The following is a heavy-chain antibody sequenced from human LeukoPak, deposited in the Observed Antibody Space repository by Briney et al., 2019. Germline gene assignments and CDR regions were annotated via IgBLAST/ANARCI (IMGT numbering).Heavy chain of an antibody. J-gene: IGHJ5*02. D-gene: IGHD6-19*01. CDR3: ARDLAVAGTRWFDP. CDR1: GFTVSSNY. CDR2: IYSGGST. Sequence: PGVSLRLSCAASGFTVSSNYMSWVRQAPGKGLEWVSVIYSGGSTYYADSVKGRFTISRDNSKNTLYLQMNSLRAEDTAVYYCARDLAVAGTRWFDPWGQGTLVAVPS. V-gene: IGHV3-66*02.